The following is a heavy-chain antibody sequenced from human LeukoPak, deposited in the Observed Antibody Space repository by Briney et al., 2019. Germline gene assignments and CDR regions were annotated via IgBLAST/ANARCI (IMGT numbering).Heavy chain of an antibody. V-gene: IGHV4-34*01. Sequence: PSGTLSLTCAVYGGSFSGYYWSWIRQPPGKGLEWIGEINHSGSTNYNPSLKSRVTISVDTSKNQFSLKLSSVTAADTAVYYCARVVIDYHYYYYYYMDVWGRGTTVTVSS. D-gene: IGHD3-16*02. J-gene: IGHJ6*03. CDR1: GGSFSGYY. CDR3: ARVVIDYHYYYYYYMDV. CDR2: INHSGST.